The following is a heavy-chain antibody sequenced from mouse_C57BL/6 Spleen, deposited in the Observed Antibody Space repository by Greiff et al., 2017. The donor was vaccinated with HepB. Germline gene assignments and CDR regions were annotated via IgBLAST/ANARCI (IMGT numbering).Heavy chain of an antibody. CDR2: ISSGSSTI. V-gene: IGHV5-17*01. Sequence: EVQLVESGGGLVKPGGSLKLSCAASGFTFSDYGMHWVRQAPEKGLEWVAYISSGSSTIYYADTVKGRFTISRDNAKNILFLQMTSLRSEDTAMYYCARNGKPLRSLDYWGQGTTLTVSS. CDR3: ARNGKPLRSLDY. CDR1: GFTFSDYG. J-gene: IGHJ2*01. D-gene: IGHD1-1*01.